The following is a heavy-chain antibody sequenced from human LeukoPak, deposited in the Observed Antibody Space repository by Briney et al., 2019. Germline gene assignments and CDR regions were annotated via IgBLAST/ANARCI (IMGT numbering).Heavy chain of an antibody. Sequence: GGFLRLSCSASGFTFSRYAMHWVRQAPGKGLEYVSAISSNGGSTYYADSVKGRFTISRDNSKNTLYLQMSSLRAEDTAVYCCVKDIEAVAGTWWFDPWGQGTLVTVSS. D-gene: IGHD6-19*01. CDR2: ISSNGGST. J-gene: IGHJ5*02. CDR1: GFTFSRYA. V-gene: IGHV3-64D*06. CDR3: VKDIEAVAGTWWFDP.